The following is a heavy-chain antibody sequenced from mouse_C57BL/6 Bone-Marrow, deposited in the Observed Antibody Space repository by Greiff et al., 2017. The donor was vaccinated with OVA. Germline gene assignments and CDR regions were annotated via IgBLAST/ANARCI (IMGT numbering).Heavy chain of an antibody. J-gene: IGHJ3*01. Sequence: EVQLQQSGAELVRPGASVKLSCTASGFNIKDDYMHWVKQRPEQGLEWIGWIDPENGDTEYASKFQGKATITADTSSNTAYLQLSSLTSEDTAVYYCTTGPLLTWFADWGQGTLVTVSA. CDR3: TTGPLLTWFAD. CDR1: GFNIKDDY. D-gene: IGHD2-10*01. CDR2: IDPENGDT. V-gene: IGHV14-4*01.